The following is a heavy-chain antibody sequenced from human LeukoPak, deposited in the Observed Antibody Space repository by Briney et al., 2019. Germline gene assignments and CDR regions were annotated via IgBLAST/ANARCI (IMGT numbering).Heavy chain of an antibody. V-gene: IGHV4-59*12. J-gene: IGHJ4*02. CDR1: GGSISSYY. Sequence: SETLSLTCTVSGGSISSYYWSWIRQPPGKGLEWIAYIYYSGNTNYNPSLKSRVTISVDTSKNQFSLKLSSVTAADTAVYYCARDRYYYDSSARYFDYWGQGTLVTVSS. CDR3: ARDRYYYDSSARYFDY. D-gene: IGHD3-22*01. CDR2: IYYSGNT.